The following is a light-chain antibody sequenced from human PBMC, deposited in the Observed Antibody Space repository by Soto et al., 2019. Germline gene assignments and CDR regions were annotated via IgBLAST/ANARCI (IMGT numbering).Light chain of an antibody. CDR2: EVS. V-gene: IGLV2-23*02. Sequence: QSVLTQPASVSGSPGQSITISCTGTSSDVESYNLVSWYQQHPGKVPKIMIYEVSERPSGVSHRFSGSKSGNTASLTISGLQAEDEADYYYCSYVGDSLVFGGGTKVTVL. J-gene: IGLJ2*01. CDR3: CSYVGDSLV. CDR1: SSDVESYNL.